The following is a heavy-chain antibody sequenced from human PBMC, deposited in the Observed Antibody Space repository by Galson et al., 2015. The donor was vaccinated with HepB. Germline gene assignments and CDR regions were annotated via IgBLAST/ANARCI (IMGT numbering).Heavy chain of an antibody. CDR2: ISSSGSTI. D-gene: IGHD5-18*01. V-gene: IGHV3-11*01. J-gene: IGHJ4*02. Sequence: SLRLSCAASGFTFSDYYMSWIRQAPGKGLEWVSYISSSGSTIYYADSVKGRFTISRDNAKNTLYLQMNSLRAEDTAVYYCAKDGTHTAMVEEFDYWGQGTLVTVSS. CDR1: GFTFSDYY. CDR3: AKDGTHTAMVEEFDY.